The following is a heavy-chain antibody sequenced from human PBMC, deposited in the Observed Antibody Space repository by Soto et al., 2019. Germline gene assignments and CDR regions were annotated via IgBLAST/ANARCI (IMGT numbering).Heavy chain of an antibody. D-gene: IGHD3-22*01. Sequence: QVQLVESGGGVVQPGRSLRLSCAASGFTFSSYGMHWVRQAPGKGLEWVAVISYDGSNKYYADSVKGRFTISRDNSKNTLYLQMNSLRAEDTAVYYCAKDWSDSYYYYGMDVWGQGTTVTVSS. CDR3: AKDWSDSYYYYGMDV. CDR1: GFTFSSYG. J-gene: IGHJ6*02. CDR2: ISYDGSNK. V-gene: IGHV3-30*18.